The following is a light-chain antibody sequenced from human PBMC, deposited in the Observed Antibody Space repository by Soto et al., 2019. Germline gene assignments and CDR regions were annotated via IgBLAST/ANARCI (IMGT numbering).Light chain of an antibody. Sequence: QSALTQPASVSGSPGQSITISCTGTSSDVGAYDFVSWYQQHPDKAPKLMIYEVSNRPSGVSNRFTGSKSGNTASLTISGLQAGDEADYYCCSYAGSNSPYVFGTGTKLTVL. CDR3: CSYAGSNSPYV. J-gene: IGLJ1*01. CDR2: EVS. CDR1: SSDVGAYDF. V-gene: IGLV2-23*02.